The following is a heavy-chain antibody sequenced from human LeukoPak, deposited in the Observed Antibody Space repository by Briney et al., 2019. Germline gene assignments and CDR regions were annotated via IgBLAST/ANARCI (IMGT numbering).Heavy chain of an antibody. Sequence: GGSLRLSCAASGFTFSNAWMSWVRQAPGKGLEWVGRIKSKTDGGTTDYAAPVKGRFTISRDDSKNTLYLPMNSLKTEDTAVYYCTTDFRGDEYYYDSSGYYTEQDFDYWGQGTMVTVSS. CDR2: IKSKTDGGTT. CDR3: TTDFRGDEYYYDSSGYYTEQDFDY. J-gene: IGHJ4*02. D-gene: IGHD3-22*01. CDR1: GFTFSNAW. V-gene: IGHV3-15*01.